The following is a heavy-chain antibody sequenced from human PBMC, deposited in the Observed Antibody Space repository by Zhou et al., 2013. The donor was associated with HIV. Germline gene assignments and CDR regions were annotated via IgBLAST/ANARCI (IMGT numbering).Heavy chain of an antibody. J-gene: IGHJ4*02. Sequence: QVQLEQSGAEVKKPGSSVKVSCKASGGTFTNHAINWVRQAPGQGLEWMGGIIPLLGSANYAQKFKGRVTITADDSTSTAYMEVSSLRSEDTAVYYCASASHYDFWSGINYWGQGTLVTVSS. V-gene: IGHV1-69*11. D-gene: IGHD3-3*01. CDR1: GGTFTNHA. CDR2: IIPLLGSA. CDR3: ASASHYDFWSGINY.